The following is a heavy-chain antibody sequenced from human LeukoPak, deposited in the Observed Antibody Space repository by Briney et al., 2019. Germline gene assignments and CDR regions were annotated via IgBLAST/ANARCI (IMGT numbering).Heavy chain of an antibody. J-gene: IGHJ3*02. CDR1: GFTFSSYG. CDR2: ISYDGSNK. Sequence: GGSLRLSCAASGFTFSSYGMHWVRQAPGKGLEWVAVISYDGSNKYYADSVKGRFTISRDNSKNTLYLQMNSLRAEDTAVYYCAKGGDGYNSHDAFDIWGQGTMVTVSS. V-gene: IGHV3-30*18. CDR3: AKGGDGYNSHDAFDI. D-gene: IGHD5-24*01.